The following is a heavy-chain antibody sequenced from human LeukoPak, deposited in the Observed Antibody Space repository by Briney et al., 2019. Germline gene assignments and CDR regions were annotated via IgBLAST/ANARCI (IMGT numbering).Heavy chain of an antibody. Sequence: GASVKVSCKASGYTFTGYYMHWVRQASGQGREWMGWINPNSGGTNYAQKFQGRVTMTRDTSISTAYMELSRLRSDDTAVYYCARVRGVQKPFDYWGQGTLVTVSS. D-gene: IGHD3-10*01. J-gene: IGHJ4*02. CDR2: INPNSGGT. CDR1: GYTFTGYY. CDR3: ARVRGVQKPFDY. V-gene: IGHV1-2*02.